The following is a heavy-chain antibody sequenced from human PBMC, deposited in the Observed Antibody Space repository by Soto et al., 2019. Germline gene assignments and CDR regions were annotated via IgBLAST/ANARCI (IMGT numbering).Heavy chain of an antibody. V-gene: IGHV3-21*01. Sequence: EVQLVESGGGLVKPGGSLRLSCAASGFTFSSYSMNWVRQAPGKGLEWVSSISSSSSYIYYADSVKGRFTISRDNAKNSLYLQMNSLRAEDTAVYYCARDLLYCSGGSCYGRFDPWGQGTLVTVSS. CDR2: ISSSSSYI. D-gene: IGHD2-15*01. CDR3: ARDLLYCSGGSCYGRFDP. J-gene: IGHJ5*02. CDR1: GFTFSSYS.